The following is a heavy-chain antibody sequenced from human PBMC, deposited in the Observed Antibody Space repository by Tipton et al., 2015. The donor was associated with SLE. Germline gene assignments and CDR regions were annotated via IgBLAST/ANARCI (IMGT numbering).Heavy chain of an antibody. CDR1: GYAFTDYF. Sequence: QLVQSGAEVKKPGASVKVSCKASGYAFTDYFVHWVRQAPGQGLEWVGWINPNNGDTDYAQKFQGRVTMTRDTSISTAYMELIRLRSDDTAVYYCARGAGYNGGGNWFDRWGQGSLVTVSS. V-gene: IGHV1-2*02. CDR3: ARGAGYNGGGNWFDR. CDR2: INPNNGDT. D-gene: IGHD4-23*01. J-gene: IGHJ5*02.